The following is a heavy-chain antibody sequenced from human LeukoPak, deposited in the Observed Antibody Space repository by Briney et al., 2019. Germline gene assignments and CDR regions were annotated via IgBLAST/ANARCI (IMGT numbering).Heavy chain of an antibody. V-gene: IGHV3-7*01. CDR2: IKQDGSEK. Sequence: GGSLRLSCAASGFTFSSYWMSWVRQAPGKGLEWVAHIKQDGSEKYYVDSVKGRFTISRDNAKNSLYLQMNSLRAEDTAVYYCARDSNDFWSGYLRGFFDYWGQGTLVTVSS. J-gene: IGHJ4*02. CDR1: GFTFSSYW. CDR3: ARDSNDFWSGYLRGFFDY. D-gene: IGHD3-3*01.